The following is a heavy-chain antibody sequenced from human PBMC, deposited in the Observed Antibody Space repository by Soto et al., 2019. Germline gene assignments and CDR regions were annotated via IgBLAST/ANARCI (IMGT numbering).Heavy chain of an antibody. CDR2: ISYDGSNK. CDR1: GFTFSSYA. J-gene: IGHJ4*02. V-gene: IGHV3-30-3*01. D-gene: IGHD3-22*01. CDR3: ARDKLYYYDSSGYPEYYFDY. Sequence: PGGSLRLSCAASGFTFSSYAMHWVRQAPGKGLEWVAVISYDGSNKYYADSVKGRFTISRDNSKNTLYLQMNSLRAEDTAVYYCARDKLYYYDSSGYPEYYFDYWGQGTLVTGSS.